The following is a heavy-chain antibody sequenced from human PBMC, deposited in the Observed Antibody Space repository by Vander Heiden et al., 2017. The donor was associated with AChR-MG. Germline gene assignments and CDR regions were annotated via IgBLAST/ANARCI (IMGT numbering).Heavy chain of an antibody. J-gene: IGHJ3*01. D-gene: IGHD2-2*01. CDR2: VTGSGGGT. V-gene: IGHV3-23*01. Sequence: GALRLSCPACGFTFANYAMSWVREAPGKGLEWVSTVTGSGGGTYYADSVQGRFIISRDNARSTLYLQLHTLGVEDTAIYHCVKDRKGSDSWLYPPTAFDLWGHGTKVIVSS. CDR1: GFTFANYA. CDR3: VKDRKGSDSWLYPPTAFDL.